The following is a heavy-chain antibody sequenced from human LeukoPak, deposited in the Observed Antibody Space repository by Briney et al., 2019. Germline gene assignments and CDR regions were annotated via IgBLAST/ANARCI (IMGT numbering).Heavy chain of an antibody. D-gene: IGHD3-3*01. CDR3: ARPITIFGVVGDDY. CDR1: GFTFSSYS. Sequence: GGSLRLSCAASGFTFSSYSMTWVRQAPGKGLEWVSSISSSSSYIYYADSVKGRFTISRDNAKNSLYLQMNSLRAEDTAVYYCARPITIFGVVGDDYWGQGTLVTVSS. V-gene: IGHV3-21*01. J-gene: IGHJ4*02. CDR2: ISSSSSYI.